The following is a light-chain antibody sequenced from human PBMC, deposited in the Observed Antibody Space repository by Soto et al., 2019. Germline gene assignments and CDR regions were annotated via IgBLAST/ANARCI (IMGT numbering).Light chain of an antibody. J-gene: IGLJ2*01. CDR3: SSYTGSSTLK. CDR2: EVS. V-gene: IGLV2-14*01. CDR1: SSDVGGYNY. Sequence: QSALTQPASVSGSPGQSITISCTGTSSDVGGYNYVSWYHQHPGKAPKLMIYEVSNRPSGVSNRFSGSKSGDTASLTISGLQAEDEADYYCSSYTGSSTLKFGGGTKVTVL.